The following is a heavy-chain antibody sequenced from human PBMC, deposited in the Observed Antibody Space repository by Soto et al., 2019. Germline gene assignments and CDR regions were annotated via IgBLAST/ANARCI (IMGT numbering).Heavy chain of an antibody. Sequence: GGSLRLSCATSGFTFSNYWTNWVRQAPGKGLEWVANIKPDGSGRSYVDSVKGRFTISRDNAKNSLYLQMNSLRAADTAVYYCASPYDWGQGTLVTVSS. CDR1: GFTFSNYW. CDR3: ASPYD. J-gene: IGHJ4*02. V-gene: IGHV3-7*03. CDR2: IKPDGSGR. D-gene: IGHD3-22*01.